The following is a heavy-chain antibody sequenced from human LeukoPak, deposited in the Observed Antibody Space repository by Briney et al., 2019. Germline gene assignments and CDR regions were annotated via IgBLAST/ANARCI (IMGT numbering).Heavy chain of an antibody. CDR1: GGSFSGYY. CDR2: INHSGST. V-gene: IGHV4-34*01. Sequence: SETLSLTCAVYGGSFSGYYWSWIRQPPGKGLEWIGEINHSGSTNYNPSLKSRVTISVDTSKNQFSLKLSSVTAADTAVYYCARPARGSGSPWPLVSWGQGTLVTASS. J-gene: IGHJ5*02. CDR3: ARPARGSGSPWPLVS. D-gene: IGHD2-15*01.